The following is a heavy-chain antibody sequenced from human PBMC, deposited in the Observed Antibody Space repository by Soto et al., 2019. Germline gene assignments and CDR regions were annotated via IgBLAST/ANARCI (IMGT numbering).Heavy chain of an antibody. Sequence: QIQLVQSGAEWRKPGASVKVSCKASGYSFSFYGINWVRQAPGQGLEWLGWINPSDGNRNFAQKFDDRVTMTTATSTNTVFLELRSLKSDDTAIYYCARDRLRGYDSSGFSSWGQGTMVTVSS. CDR1: GYSFSFYG. V-gene: IGHV1-18*01. CDR3: ARDRLRGYDSSGFSS. CDR2: INPSDGNR. J-gene: IGHJ5*02. D-gene: IGHD3-22*01.